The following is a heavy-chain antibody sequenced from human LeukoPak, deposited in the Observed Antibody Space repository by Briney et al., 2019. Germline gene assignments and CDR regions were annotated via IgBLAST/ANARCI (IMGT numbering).Heavy chain of an antibody. CDR3: ARDIDFWSGYPTRDY. Sequence: PGGSLRLSCAASGFTLSSYAMSWVRQAPGKGLDRVSGISGSGGSTYYADSVKGRFTISRDNAKNSLYLQMNSLRAEDTAVYYCARDIDFWSGYPTRDYWGQGTLVTVSS. V-gene: IGHV3-23*01. CDR2: ISGSGGST. J-gene: IGHJ4*02. CDR1: GFTLSSYA. D-gene: IGHD3-3*01.